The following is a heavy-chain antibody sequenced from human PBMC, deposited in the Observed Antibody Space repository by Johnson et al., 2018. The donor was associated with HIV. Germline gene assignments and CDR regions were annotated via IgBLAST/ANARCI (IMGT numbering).Heavy chain of an antibody. J-gene: IGHJ3*02. V-gene: IGHV3-66*01. CDR3: AKDRRDVYTSLGAFDI. CDR1: GFTVSSNY. Sequence: VQLVESGGGLVQPGGSLRLSCVASGFTVSSNYMSWVRQAPGKGLEWVSVIYSGGSTYYADSVKGRFTISRDNSKNTLYLKMNSLRAEDTAVYYCAKDRRDVYTSLGAFDIWGRDIGHRLF. D-gene: IGHD5-24*01. CDR2: IYSGGST.